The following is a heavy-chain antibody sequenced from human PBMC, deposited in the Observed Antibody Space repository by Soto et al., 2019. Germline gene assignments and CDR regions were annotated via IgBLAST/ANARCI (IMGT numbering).Heavy chain of an antibody. CDR1: GFTFTSSA. CDR3: AASYYYDSCGYYPTDDYYYGMDV. CDR2: IVVGSGNT. D-gene: IGHD3-22*01. Sequence: GASVKVSCKASGFTFTSSAVQWVRQARGQRLEWIGWIVVGSGNTNYAQKFQERVTITRDMSTSTAYMELSSLRSEDTAVYYCAASYYYDSCGYYPTDDYYYGMDVSGQGTTVTVSS. J-gene: IGHJ6*02. V-gene: IGHV1-58*01.